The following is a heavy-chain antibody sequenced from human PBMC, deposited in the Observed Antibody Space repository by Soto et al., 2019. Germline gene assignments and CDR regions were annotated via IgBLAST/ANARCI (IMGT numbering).Heavy chain of an antibody. CDR3: AADGAASDWFFY. V-gene: IGHV4-39*01. CDR2: ISYSGNT. Sequence: PSETLSLTCPVSGGSISKINSYWGWIRQPPGKGLGWIGSISYSGNTFYNPSLKSRVTISVEPSKNQFSLNLNAVTAADTAIYSCAADGAASDWFFYWGQGTLVT. D-gene: IGHD3-9*01. CDR1: GGSISKINSY. J-gene: IGHJ4*02.